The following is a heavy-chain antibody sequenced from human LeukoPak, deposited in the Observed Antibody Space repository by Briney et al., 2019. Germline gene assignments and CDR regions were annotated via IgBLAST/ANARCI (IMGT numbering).Heavy chain of an antibody. CDR3: ARVGYYDILTGTNY. J-gene: IGHJ4*02. CDR2: ITGDGSST. Sequence: PGGSLRLSCTASGFTFSNYFMHWVRQVPGEGPVWVSRITGDGSSTSYADSVKGRFTISRDNAKNTLYLQMNSLRAEDTAVYYCARVGYYDILTGTNYWGQGTLVTVSS. D-gene: IGHD3-9*01. CDR1: GFTFSNYF. V-gene: IGHV3-74*01.